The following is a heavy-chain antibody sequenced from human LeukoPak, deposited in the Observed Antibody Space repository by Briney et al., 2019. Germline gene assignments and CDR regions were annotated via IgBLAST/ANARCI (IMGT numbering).Heavy chain of an antibody. CDR2: ISGSGGST. Sequence: PGGSLRLSCAASGFTFSSYAMSWVRQAPGMGLEWVSAISGSGGSTYYADSVKGRFTISRDNSKNTLYLQMNSLRAEDTAVYYCAKSGGYYDSSGYVDYWGQGTLVTVSS. CDR3: AKSGGYYDSSGYVDY. J-gene: IGHJ4*02. V-gene: IGHV3-23*01. CDR1: GFTFSSYA. D-gene: IGHD3-22*01.